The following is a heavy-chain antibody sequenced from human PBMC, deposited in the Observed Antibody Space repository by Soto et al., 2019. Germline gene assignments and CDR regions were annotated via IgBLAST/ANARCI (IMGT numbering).Heavy chain of an antibody. Sequence: SETLSLTCTVSGGSISSYYWSWIRQPPGKGLEWIGYIYYSGSTNYNPSLKSRVTISVDTSKNQFSLKLSSVTAADTDVYYCATHYTAWIQLWLMGGPPDYWGQGTLVTVSS. CDR1: GGSISSYY. D-gene: IGHD5-18*01. CDR3: ATHYTAWIQLWLMGGPPDY. V-gene: IGHV4-59*08. CDR2: IYYSGST. J-gene: IGHJ4*02.